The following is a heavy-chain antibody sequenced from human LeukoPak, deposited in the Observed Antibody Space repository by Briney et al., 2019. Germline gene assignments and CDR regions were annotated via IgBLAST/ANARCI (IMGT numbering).Heavy chain of an antibody. D-gene: IGHD1-1*01. CDR3: ARGGYTFDY. J-gene: IGHJ4*02. CDR2: ISYSGST. Sequence: SETLSLACTVSGGSISGSYWSWIRQPLGKGLEWIGHISYSGSTSYNPSLKSRVTLSVDTSKNQFSLKVSSVTAADTAVYYCARGGYTFDYWGQGTLVTVSS. CDR1: GGSISGSY. V-gene: IGHV4-59*01.